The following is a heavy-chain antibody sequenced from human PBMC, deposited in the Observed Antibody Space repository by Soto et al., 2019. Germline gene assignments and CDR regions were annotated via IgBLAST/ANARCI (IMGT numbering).Heavy chain of an antibody. CDR1: GGTCSSYT. Sequence: SVKVSCKASGGTCSSYTISWVRQAPGQGLEWMGRIIPILGIANYAQKFQGRVTITADKSTSTAYMELSSLRSEDTAVYYCATLSSFGTPEYYFDYWGQGTLVTVSS. CDR3: ATLSSFGTPEYYFDY. V-gene: IGHV1-69*02. J-gene: IGHJ4*02. D-gene: IGHD3-10*01. CDR2: IIPILGIA.